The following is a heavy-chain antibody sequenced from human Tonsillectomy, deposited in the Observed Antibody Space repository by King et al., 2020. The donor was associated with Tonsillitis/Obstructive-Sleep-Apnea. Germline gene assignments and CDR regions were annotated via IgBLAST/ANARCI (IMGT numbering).Heavy chain of an antibody. CDR2: VYEGGST. D-gene: IGHD3-3*01. Sequence: QLQESGPGLVKASETLSLTCTVSGGAISNFHWSWIRQPPGKGLEWIGYVYEGGSTRYNPSLKSRATISVDTSKNHFSLKLNSVTAADTAVYYCARDSGVGRAYPFDYWGQGTLVTVSS. V-gene: IGHV4-59*01. J-gene: IGHJ4*02. CDR1: GGAISNFH. CDR3: ARDSGVGRAYPFDY.